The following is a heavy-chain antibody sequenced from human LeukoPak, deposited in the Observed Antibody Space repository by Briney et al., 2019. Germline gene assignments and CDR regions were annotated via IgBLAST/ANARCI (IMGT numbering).Heavy chain of an antibody. D-gene: IGHD5-24*01. CDR2: ISWDGGST. CDR1: GFTFDDYT. Sequence: GGSLRLSCAASGFTFDDYTMHWVRQAPGKGLEWVSLISWDGGSTYYADSVKGRFTISRDNSKNSLYLQMNSLRTEDTALYYCAKDGGDGYNLGFDYWGQGTLVTVSS. CDR3: AKDGGDGYNLGFDY. V-gene: IGHV3-43*01. J-gene: IGHJ4*02.